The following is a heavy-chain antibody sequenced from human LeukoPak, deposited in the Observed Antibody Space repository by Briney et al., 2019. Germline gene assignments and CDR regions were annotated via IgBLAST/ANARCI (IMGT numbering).Heavy chain of an antibody. CDR2: VSHDGTNE. J-gene: IGHJ4*02. Sequence: PGGSLRLSCAASGFTFSSYGMHWVRQAPGKGLEWVAVVSHDGTNEFSADSVKGRFTISRDNSKDTLYLQMNSLRAEDTAVYYCAKASNGGSYYGVIIDYWGQGTLVTVSS. V-gene: IGHV3-30*18. D-gene: IGHD1-26*01. CDR1: GFTFSSYG. CDR3: AKASNGGSYYGVIIDY.